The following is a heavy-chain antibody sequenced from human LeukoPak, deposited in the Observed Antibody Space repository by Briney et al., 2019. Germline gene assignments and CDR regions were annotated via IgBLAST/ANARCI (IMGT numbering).Heavy chain of an antibody. D-gene: IGHD2-21*02. Sequence: GGSLRLSCAASGFSLSSYAMHWVRQAPGKGVEWVAIISYDGTKEYYGDSVKGRFTISRDNSKNTVYLQMNSLRAEDTAVYYCARGGHIVVVTSGVLAEYFRHWGQGTLVTVSS. V-gene: IGHV3-30-3*01. CDR2: ISYDGTKE. CDR3: ARGGHIVVVTSGVLAEYFRH. CDR1: GFSLSSYA. J-gene: IGHJ1*01.